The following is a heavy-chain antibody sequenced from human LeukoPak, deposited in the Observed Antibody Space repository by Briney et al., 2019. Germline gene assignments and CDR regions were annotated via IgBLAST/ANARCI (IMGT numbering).Heavy chain of an antibody. J-gene: IGHJ4*02. CDR2: ISSSSSYI. CDR3: ARGQYYYDSSGDFDY. D-gene: IGHD3-22*01. Sequence: GGSLRLSCAASGFTFSSYSMNWVRQAPGKGLEWVSSISSSSSYIYYADSVKGRFTISRDNAKNSLYLQMNSLGAEDTAVYYCARGQYYYDSSGDFDYWGQGTLVTVSS. V-gene: IGHV3-21*01. CDR1: GFTFSSYS.